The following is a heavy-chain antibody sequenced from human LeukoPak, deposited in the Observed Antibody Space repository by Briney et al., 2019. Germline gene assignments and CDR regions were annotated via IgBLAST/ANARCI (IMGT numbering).Heavy chain of an antibody. CDR1: GGSVSDYY. Sequence: PSETLSLTCTISGGSVSDYYWSWIRQSPGKGLEWIGYIYHTGSTSYSPSLKSRVTISADTSQNQFSLKLSSVTAADTAVYYCARGDMYYDILTGYSPVRYFDYWGQGTLVTVSS. V-gene: IGHV4-59*02. J-gene: IGHJ4*02. CDR2: IYHTGST. CDR3: ARGDMYYDILTGYSPVRYFDY. D-gene: IGHD3-9*01.